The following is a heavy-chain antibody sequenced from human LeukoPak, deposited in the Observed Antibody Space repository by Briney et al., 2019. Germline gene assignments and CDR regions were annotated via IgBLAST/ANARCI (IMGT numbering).Heavy chain of an antibody. Sequence: SETLSLTCAVYGGSFSGYYWSWIRQPPGKGLEWIGEINHSGSTNYNPSLKSRVTISVDTSKNQFSLKLSSVTAADTAVYYCARGPGTVTTSSYYYGMDVWGQGTTVTVSS. V-gene: IGHV4-34*01. CDR2: INHSGST. D-gene: IGHD4-4*01. CDR1: GGSFSGYY. J-gene: IGHJ6*02. CDR3: ARGPGTVTTSSYYYGMDV.